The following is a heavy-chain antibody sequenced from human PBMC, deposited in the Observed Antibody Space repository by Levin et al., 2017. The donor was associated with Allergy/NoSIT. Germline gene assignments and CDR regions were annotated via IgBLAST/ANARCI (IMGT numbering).Heavy chain of an antibody. J-gene: IGHJ4*02. CDR1: GFTFSSYG. Sequence: PSGGSLRLSCAASGFTFSSYGMHWVRQAPGKGLEWVAVIWYDGSNKYYADSVKGRFTISRDNSKNTLYLQMNSLRAEDTAVYYCARVYYGDYGGSEGFDYWGQGTLVTVSS. D-gene: IGHD4-17*01. V-gene: IGHV3-33*01. CDR3: ARVYYGDYGGSEGFDY. CDR2: IWYDGSNK.